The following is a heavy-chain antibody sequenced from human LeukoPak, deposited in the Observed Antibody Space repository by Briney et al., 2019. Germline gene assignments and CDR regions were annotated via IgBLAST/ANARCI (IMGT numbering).Heavy chain of an antibody. V-gene: IGHV4-59*01. CDR2: IHYSGRA. J-gene: IGHJ6*02. D-gene: IGHD3-16*01. Sequence: SETLSRTCTVAGDSISGSYWTRVRQPPGQGLEWIGQIHYSGRADYNPSLKRRITISVDTSKNQMSLTLTSVTAADTAIYYCVKFGVDYDMGVWGQGTTVTVSS. CDR3: VKFGVDYDMGV. CDR1: GDSISGSY.